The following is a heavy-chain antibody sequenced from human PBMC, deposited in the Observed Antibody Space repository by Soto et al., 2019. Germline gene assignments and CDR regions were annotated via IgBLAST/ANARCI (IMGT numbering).Heavy chain of an antibody. Sequence: QVQLVQSGAEVKKPGSSVKVSCKASGGTFSSYAISWVRQAPGQGLEWMGGIIPIFGTANYAQKFQGRDTITADESTRTAYMELSSLRSEDTAVYYCARDRDCRSTSCYYWFDPWGHGTLVTVSS. V-gene: IGHV1-69*01. CDR1: GGTFSSYA. D-gene: IGHD2-2*01. J-gene: IGHJ5*02. CDR2: IIPIFGTA. CDR3: ARDRDCRSTSCYYWFDP.